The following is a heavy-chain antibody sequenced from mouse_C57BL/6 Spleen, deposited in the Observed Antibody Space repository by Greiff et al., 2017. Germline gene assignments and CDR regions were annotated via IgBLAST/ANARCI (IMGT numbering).Heavy chain of an antibody. V-gene: IGHV7-3*01. CDR3: ARYETLYSFDY. CDR2: IRNKANGYTT. J-gene: IGHJ2*01. Sequence: EVHLVESGGGLVQPGGSLSLSCAASGFTFTDYYMSWVRQPPGKALEWLGFIRNKANGYTTEYSASVKGRFTISRDNSQSILYLQMNALRAEDSATYYCARYETLYSFDYWGQGTTLTVSS. D-gene: IGHD2-1*01. CDR1: GFTFTDYY.